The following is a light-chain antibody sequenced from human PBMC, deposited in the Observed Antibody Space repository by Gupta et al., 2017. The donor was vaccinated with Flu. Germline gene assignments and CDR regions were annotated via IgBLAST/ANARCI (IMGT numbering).Light chain of an antibody. CDR3: QVWDSSSDHWV. CDR1: DIESKT. CDR2: EDN. V-gene: IGLV3-21*02. Sequence: YVRTQPPAVSVAPGQTARINCGGNDIESKTVHWYQQKPGPAPVLVVYEDNNRPSGIPERFSGSNSGNTATLTISRVEAGDEADYYCQVWDSSSDHWVFGGGTKLTVL. J-gene: IGLJ3*02.